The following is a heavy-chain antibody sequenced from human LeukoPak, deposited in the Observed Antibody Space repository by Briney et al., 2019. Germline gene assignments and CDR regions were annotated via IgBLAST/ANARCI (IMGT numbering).Heavy chain of an antibody. CDR3: ARDRVIDF. J-gene: IGHJ4*02. CDR1: GFTFRSYW. D-gene: IGHD3-10*01. Sequence: GGSLRLSCAASGFTFRSYWMNWVRQAPGKGLEWVANIKEDGSEKYYVDSVKGRFTISRDNAKNSLYLQMNSLSAEDTAVYYCARDRVIDFWGQGTLVTVSS. V-gene: IGHV3-7*04. CDR2: IKEDGSEK.